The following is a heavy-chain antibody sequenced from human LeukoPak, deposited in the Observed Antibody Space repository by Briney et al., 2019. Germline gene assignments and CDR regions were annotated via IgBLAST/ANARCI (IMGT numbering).Heavy chain of an antibody. D-gene: IGHD3-10*01. V-gene: IGHV1-69*04. CDR2: IIPIFGIA. J-gene: IGHJ5*02. Sequence: ASVKVSCKASGGTFIGYAMSWVRQAPGQGLEWMGRIIPIFGIANYAQKFQGRVTITADKSTSTAYMELSSLRSEDTAVYYCARDSGYGSEINWFDPWGQGTLVTVSS. CDR3: ARDSGYGSEINWFDP. CDR1: GGTFIGYA.